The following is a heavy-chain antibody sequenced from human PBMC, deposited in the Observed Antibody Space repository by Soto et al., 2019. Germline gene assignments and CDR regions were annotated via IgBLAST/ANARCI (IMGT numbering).Heavy chain of an antibody. CDR3: ASVHYGGNTYFDY. CDR1: GGSISSYY. V-gene: IGHV4-59*01. D-gene: IGHD4-17*01. CDR2: IYYSGST. J-gene: IGHJ4*02. Sequence: QVQLQESGPGLVKPSETLSLTCTVSGGSISSYYWSWIRQPPGQGLEWIGYIYYSGSTNYNPSLKSRVTVAVDTSKNQFSLKLSSVTAADTAVYYWASVHYGGNTYFDYWGQGTLVTVSS.